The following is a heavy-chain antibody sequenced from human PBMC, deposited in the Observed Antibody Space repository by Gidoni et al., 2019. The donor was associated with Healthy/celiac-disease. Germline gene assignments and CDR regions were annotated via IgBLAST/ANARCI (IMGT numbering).Heavy chain of an antibody. J-gene: IGHJ4*02. Sequence: VQLLESGGGLVQPGGSMRLSCAASGFTFSSYAMSWVRQDPGKGLEWFSAISGRGGSTYDADSVKGRFTISRDNSKNTLYLQMNSLRAEDTAVYYCAKEVLYYFDYWGQGTLVTVSS. V-gene: IGHV3-23*01. CDR3: AKEVLYYFDY. D-gene: IGHD3-10*01. CDR1: GFTFSSYA. CDR2: ISGRGGST.